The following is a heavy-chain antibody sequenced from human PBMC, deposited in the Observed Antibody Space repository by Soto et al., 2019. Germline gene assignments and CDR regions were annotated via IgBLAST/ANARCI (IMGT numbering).Heavy chain of an antibody. CDR2: IIPIFGTA. CDR3: ARAGEGGSRLGGWGY. Sequence: QVQLVQSGAEVKKPGSSVKVSCKASGGTFSSYAISWVRQAPGQGLDWMGGIIPIFGTANYAQKFQGRVTITADESTSTAYMELSSLRSEDTAVSYCARAGEGGSRLGGWGYWGQGTLVTVSS. V-gene: IGHV1-69*01. CDR1: GGTFSSYA. D-gene: IGHD1-26*01. J-gene: IGHJ4*02.